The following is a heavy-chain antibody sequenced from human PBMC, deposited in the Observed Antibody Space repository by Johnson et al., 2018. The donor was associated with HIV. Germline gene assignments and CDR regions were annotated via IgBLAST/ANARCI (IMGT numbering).Heavy chain of an antibody. J-gene: IGHJ3*02. V-gene: IGHV3-30*02. CDR1: GFTFSSYG. D-gene: IGHD3-10*01. CDR2: IRYDGTNK. Sequence: QVQLVESGGGVVQPWGSLRLSCAASGFTFSSYGMHWVRQAPGKGLEWVAFIRYDGTNKYYVDSVKGRFTISRDKSKNTLYLQMNSLRAEDTAVYYCARRLWFRNLYDAFDIWGQGTMVTVSS. CDR3: ARRLWFRNLYDAFDI.